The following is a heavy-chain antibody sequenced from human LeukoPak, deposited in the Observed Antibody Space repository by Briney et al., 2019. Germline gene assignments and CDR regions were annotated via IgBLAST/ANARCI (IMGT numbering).Heavy chain of an antibody. CDR2: LYYSGST. J-gene: IGHJ3*02. CDR1: GGSISSSSYY. D-gene: IGHD3-3*01. CDR3: ARGYRSRLRFLEWSLRDAFDI. Sequence: SSETLSLTCTVSGGSISSSSYYWGWIRQPPGKGLEWIGSLYYSGSTYHNPSLKSRVTISVDTSKNQFSLKLSSVTAADTAVYYCARGYRSRLRFLEWSLRDAFDIWGQGTMVTVSS. V-gene: IGHV4-39*01.